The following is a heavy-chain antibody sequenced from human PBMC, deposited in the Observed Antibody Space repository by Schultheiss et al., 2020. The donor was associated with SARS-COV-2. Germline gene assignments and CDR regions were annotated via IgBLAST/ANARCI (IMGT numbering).Heavy chain of an antibody. J-gene: IGHJ3*02. Sequence: GGSLRLSCKGSGYTFTSYWIGWVRQMPGKGLEWMGIIYPGDSDTRYSPSFQGQVTISADKSINTAYLQWSSLKASDTAMYYCARRDIAAAGIPFDIWGQGTMVTVSS. CDR1: GYTFTSYW. CDR2: IYPGDSDT. V-gene: IGHV5-51*01. D-gene: IGHD6-13*01. CDR3: ARRDIAAAGIPFDI.